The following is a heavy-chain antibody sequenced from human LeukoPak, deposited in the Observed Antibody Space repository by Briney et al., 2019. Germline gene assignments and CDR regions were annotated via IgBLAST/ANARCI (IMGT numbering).Heavy chain of an antibody. Sequence: ASVKVSCKASGYTFTGYYLHWVRLAPGQGLEWMGWINANSGGTDYPQKLQGRVTTTRDTSINTAYMELSRLRSDDTAVYYCARVGSPGIATWVYWGQGTLVTVSS. CDR3: ARVGSPGIATWVY. J-gene: IGHJ4*02. CDR2: INANSGGT. D-gene: IGHD6-13*01. V-gene: IGHV1-2*02. CDR1: GYTFTGYY.